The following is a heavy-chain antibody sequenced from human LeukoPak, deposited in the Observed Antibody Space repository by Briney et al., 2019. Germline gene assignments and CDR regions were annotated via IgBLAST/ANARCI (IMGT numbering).Heavy chain of an antibody. J-gene: IGHJ1*01. CDR1: GFTFSSYA. V-gene: IGHV3-30-3*01. CDR3: ARHPVEMATSPAEYFQH. CDR2: ISYDGSNK. Sequence: GGSLRLSCAAAGFTFSSYAMHWVRQAPGKGLEWVAVISYDGSNKYYADSVKGRFTISRDNSKNTLYLQMNSLRAEDTAVYYCARHPVEMATSPAEYFQHWGQGTLVTVSS. D-gene: IGHD5-24*01.